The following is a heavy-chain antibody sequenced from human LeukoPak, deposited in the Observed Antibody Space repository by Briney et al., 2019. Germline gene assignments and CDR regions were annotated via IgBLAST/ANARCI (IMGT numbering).Heavy chain of an antibody. D-gene: IGHD4-23*01. Sequence: SETLSLTCTVSGGSISGYYWSWIRQPPGKGLEWIGYIYYSVTTYYNPSLKSRVTMSVDTSKNQFSLKLSSVTAADTAVYYCARHFYGGSGAFDIWGQGTMVTVSS. V-gene: IGHV4-59*08. CDR3: ARHFYGGSGAFDI. CDR2: IYYSVTT. J-gene: IGHJ3*02. CDR1: GGSISGYY.